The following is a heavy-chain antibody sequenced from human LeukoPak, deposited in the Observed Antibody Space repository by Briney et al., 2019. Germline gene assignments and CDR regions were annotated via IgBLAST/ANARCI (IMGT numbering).Heavy chain of an antibody. D-gene: IGHD3-22*01. J-gene: IGHJ4*02. V-gene: IGHV3-20*04. CDR1: GFIFDNYG. Sequence: GGSLRLSSAVSGFIFDNYGMSWVRQVPGKGLEWVSGINWNGGSTDYADSVKGRFTISRDNSKNTLYLQMNSLRAEDTAVYYCARAADSSGYYEDYFDYWGQGTLVTVSS. CDR2: INWNGGST. CDR3: ARAADSSGYYEDYFDY.